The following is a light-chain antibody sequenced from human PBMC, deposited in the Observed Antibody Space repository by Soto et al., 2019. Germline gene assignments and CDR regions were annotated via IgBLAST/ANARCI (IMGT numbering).Light chain of an antibody. CDR2: KAS. V-gene: IGKV1-5*03. J-gene: IGKJ1*01. Sequence: DIQMTQSPSTLSASVGDRVTITCRASQSINDWLAWYQQKPGKAPNLLIYKASSLQSGVPSRFSGSGSGTEFTLTISSLQPDDFATFYCQQYFDYPWTFGQGTKVEIK. CDR1: QSINDW. CDR3: QQYFDYPWT.